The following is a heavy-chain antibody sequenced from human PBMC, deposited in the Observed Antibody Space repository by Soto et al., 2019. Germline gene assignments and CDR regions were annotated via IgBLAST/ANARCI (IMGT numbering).Heavy chain of an antibody. Sequence: GGSLRLSCAASGFTVGSNYMSWVRQAPGKGLEWVSVIYSGGSTYYADSVKGRFTISRDNSKNTLYLQMNSPRAEDTAVYYCARAQGYYDSSAADAFDIWGQGTMVTVSS. CDR3: ARAQGYYDSSAADAFDI. D-gene: IGHD3-22*01. CDR1: GFTVGSNY. J-gene: IGHJ3*02. CDR2: IYSGGST. V-gene: IGHV3-53*01.